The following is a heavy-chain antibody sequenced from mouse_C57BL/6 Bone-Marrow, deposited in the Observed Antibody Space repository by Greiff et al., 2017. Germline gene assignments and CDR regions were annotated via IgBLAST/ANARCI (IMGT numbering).Heavy chain of an antibody. V-gene: IGHV1-42*01. CDR3: ARNDGFAY. Sequence: VQLQQSGPELVKPGASVKISCKASGYSFTGYYMNWVKQSPEKSLEWIGEINPSTGGTTYNQKFKAKATLTVDKSSSTAYMQLKSLTSEDSAVYYCARNDGFAYGGQGTLVTVSA. CDR1: GYSFTGYY. D-gene: IGHD2-12*01. CDR2: INPSTGGT. J-gene: IGHJ3*01.